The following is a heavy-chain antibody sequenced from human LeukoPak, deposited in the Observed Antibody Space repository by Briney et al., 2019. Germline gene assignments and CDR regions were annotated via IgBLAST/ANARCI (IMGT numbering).Heavy chain of an antibody. CDR3: ARRGQYCSGGSCYRYYYFDY. CDR1: GGSISSSSYY. V-gene: IGHV4-39*01. Sequence: SETLSLTCTVSGGSISSSSYYWGWIRQPPGKGLEWIGSIYYSGSTYYNPSLKSRVTISVDTSKNQFSLKLSSVTAADTAVYYCARRGQYCSGGSCYRYYYFDYWGQGTLVTVSS. CDR2: IYYSGST. D-gene: IGHD2-15*01. J-gene: IGHJ4*02.